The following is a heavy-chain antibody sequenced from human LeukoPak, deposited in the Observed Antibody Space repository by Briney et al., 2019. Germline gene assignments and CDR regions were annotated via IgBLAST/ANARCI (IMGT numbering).Heavy chain of an antibody. J-gene: IGHJ4*02. D-gene: IGHD1-7*01. Sequence: GASVKVSCKASGGTFISYAISWVRQAPGQGLEWMGGIIPIFGTANYAQKFQGRVTITTDESTSTAYMELSSLRSEDTAVYYCARDSGKLELRYYFDYWGQGTLVTVSS. V-gene: IGHV1-69*05. CDR2: IIPIFGTA. CDR1: GGTFISYA. CDR3: ARDSGKLELRYYFDY.